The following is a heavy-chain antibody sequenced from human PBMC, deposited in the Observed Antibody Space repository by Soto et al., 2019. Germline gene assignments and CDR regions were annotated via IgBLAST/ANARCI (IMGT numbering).Heavy chain of an antibody. J-gene: IGHJ5*02. CDR1: GGSTSSGDYY. D-gene: IGHD2-15*01. CDR3: ARVRDITPAGFDP. V-gene: IGHV4-30-4*01. CDR2: IYYSGST. Sequence: SETLSLTCTVSGGSTSSGDYYWSWIRQPPGKGLEWIGYIYYSGSTYYNPSLKSRVTISVDTSKNQFSLKLSSVTAADTAVYYCARVRDITPAGFDPWGQGTLVTVSS.